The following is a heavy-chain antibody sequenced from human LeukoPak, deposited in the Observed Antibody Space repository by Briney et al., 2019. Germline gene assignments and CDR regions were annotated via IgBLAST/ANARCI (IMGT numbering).Heavy chain of an antibody. CDR2: MNPKSGNT. J-gene: IGHJ6*02. CDR1: GYTFASFD. D-gene: IGHD3-9*01. CDR3: ARVIRYYYGMDI. Sequence: ASVKVSCKASGYTFASFDINWVRQATGQWLEWMGWMNPKSGNTGYAQKFQGRVTMTRNSSINTAYMELSSLQSDDTAVYYCARVIRYYYGMDIWGQGTPVTVSS. V-gene: IGHV1-8*02.